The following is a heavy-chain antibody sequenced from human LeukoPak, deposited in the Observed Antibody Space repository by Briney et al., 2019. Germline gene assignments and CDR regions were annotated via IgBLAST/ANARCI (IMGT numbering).Heavy chain of an antibody. Sequence: TGGSLRLSCAASGFTFNNYGMNWVRQAPGKGLEWVSYISSSSTTLYYADSVKGRFTISRDNARNSLYLQMNSLRAEDTAVYYCARVYRSSSGYCFDYWGQGTLVTVSS. CDR3: ARVYRSSSGYCFDY. CDR1: GFTFNNYG. D-gene: IGHD6-6*01. V-gene: IGHV3-48*01. CDR2: ISSSSTTL. J-gene: IGHJ4*02.